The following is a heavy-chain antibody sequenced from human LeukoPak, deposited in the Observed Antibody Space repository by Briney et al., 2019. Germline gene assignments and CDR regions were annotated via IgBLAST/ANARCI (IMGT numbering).Heavy chain of an antibody. J-gene: IGHJ4*02. V-gene: IGHV4-59*01. CDR1: GVSITLYY. CDR2: TSNSGS. CDR3: ARGNYDILSDYSLYSPRGGFDH. Sequence: SETLSLTCTVSGVSITLYYWTWIRQSPKKGLEWIGDTSNSGSNYNPSLSSRLTISTDTSKNHFSLRLTSVSAADTAVYYCARGNYDILSDYSLYSPRGGFDHWGQGILVTVSS. D-gene: IGHD3-9*01.